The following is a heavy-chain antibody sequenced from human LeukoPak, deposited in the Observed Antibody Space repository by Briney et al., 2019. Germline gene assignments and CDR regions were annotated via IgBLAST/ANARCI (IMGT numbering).Heavy chain of an antibody. CDR3: ARVMGTGDNYYCYYMDV. CDR1: GGSISNYY. CDR2: ISYSGST. J-gene: IGHJ6*03. Sequence: SETLSLTCSVSGGSISNYYWNWIRQPPGKGLEWIGSISYSGSTNYNPSLKSQVTISVDTSKNQFSLKLSSVTAADTAVYYCARVMGTGDNYYCYYMDVWGKGTTVTVSS. D-gene: IGHD7-27*01. V-gene: IGHV4-59*01.